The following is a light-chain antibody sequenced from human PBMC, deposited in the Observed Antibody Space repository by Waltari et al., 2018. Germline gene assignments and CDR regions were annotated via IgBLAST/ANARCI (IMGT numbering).Light chain of an antibody. CDR1: SSDVGSYNL. Sequence: QSALTQPASVSGSPGQSITVSCTGTSSDVGSYNLVSWYQHHPPKAPKLMIYGVSKLPSGVSNRFSGSKSGNTASLTISGLQPEDEADYYCCSYAGANTYVFGSGTKVTVL. V-gene: IGLV2-23*02. J-gene: IGLJ1*01. CDR2: GVS. CDR3: CSYAGANTYV.